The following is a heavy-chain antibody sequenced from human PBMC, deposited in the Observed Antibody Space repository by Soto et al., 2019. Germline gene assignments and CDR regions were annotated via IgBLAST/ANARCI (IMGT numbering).Heavy chain of an antibody. CDR3: ARSSGGSGKLWNYYGMDV. CDR1: GFTFSSYS. V-gene: IGHV3-21*06. J-gene: IGHJ6*02. Sequence: EVQLVESGGGLVKPGGSLRLSCAASGFTFSSYSMNWVRQAPGKGLEWVSSISSGSSYIYYADSVKGRFTISRDNAKNSLYLQMNSLRAEDTALYYCARSSGGSGKLWNYYGMDVWGQGTTVTVSS. D-gene: IGHD3-10*01. CDR2: ISSGSSYI.